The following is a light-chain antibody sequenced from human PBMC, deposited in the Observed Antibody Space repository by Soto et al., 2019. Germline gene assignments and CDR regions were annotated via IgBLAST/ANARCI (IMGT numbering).Light chain of an antibody. CDR2: AAS. Sequence: DIQMTQSPSSLSAFVGDGVTITCRASQGIGTHLAWFQQRPGKAPKSLIYAASSLHSGVPSRFSGTGSGTDFTLTISSLQPEDFAIYYCQQYVSYPYTFGQGTKLEIK. V-gene: IGKV1-16*01. CDR3: QQYVSYPYT. J-gene: IGKJ2*01. CDR1: QGIGTH.